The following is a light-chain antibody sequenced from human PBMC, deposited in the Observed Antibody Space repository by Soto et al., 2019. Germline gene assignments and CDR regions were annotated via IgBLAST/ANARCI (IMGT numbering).Light chain of an antibody. J-gene: IGKJ5*01. CDR1: QSITNSH. CDR2: VAS. Sequence: ELVLTQSPGTLSLSPGETATLSCRASQSITNSHIAWYQQKPGQAPRLLIYVASSRATGIPDRFSGSGSGTDFTLTISRLEPEDFAVYYCQQYGSSPITFGQGTRLEN. CDR3: QQYGSSPIT. V-gene: IGKV3-20*01.